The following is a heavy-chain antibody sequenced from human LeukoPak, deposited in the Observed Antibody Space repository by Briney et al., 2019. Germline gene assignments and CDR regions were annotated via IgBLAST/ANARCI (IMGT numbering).Heavy chain of an antibody. CDR2: ISYDGSNK. CDR3: ARGQLNTYDFWSGHYYYYGMDV. Sequence: PGGSLRLSCAASGFTFSSYAMHWVRQAPGKGLEWVAVISYDGSNKYYADSVKGRFTISRDNSKNTLYLQMNSLRAEDTAVYYCARGQLNTYDFWSGHYYYYGMDVWGQGTTVTVSS. CDR1: GFTFSSYA. V-gene: IGHV3-30-3*01. J-gene: IGHJ6*02. D-gene: IGHD3-3*01.